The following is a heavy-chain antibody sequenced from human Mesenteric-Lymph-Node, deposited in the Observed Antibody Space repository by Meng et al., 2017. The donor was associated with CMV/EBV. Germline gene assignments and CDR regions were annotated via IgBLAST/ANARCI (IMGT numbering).Heavy chain of an antibody. CDR3: ARAYNWNAAFYDY. CDR1: GFTVSSNY. Sequence: GGSLRLSCAASGFTVSSNYVSWVRQAPGKGLEWVSIIYPSGTTYYPDSVKGRFTISKDNPKNTVNLQMNSLRAEDTAVYYCARAYNWNAAFYDYWGQGTLVTVSS. J-gene: IGHJ4*02. V-gene: IGHV3-53*01. D-gene: IGHD1-20*01. CDR2: IYPSGTT.